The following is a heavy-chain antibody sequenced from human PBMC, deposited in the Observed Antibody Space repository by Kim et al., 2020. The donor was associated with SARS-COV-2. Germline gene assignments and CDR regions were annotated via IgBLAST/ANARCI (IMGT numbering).Heavy chain of an antibody. CDR1: GFTLTNYA. D-gene: IGHD1-26*01. J-gene: IGHJ4*02. CDR2: ISSNGYST. CDR3: AREARNSGNYDYLDY. V-gene: IGHV3-64*01. Sequence: GGSLRLSCTASGFTLTNYAMHWVRQAPGKGLEYVSAISSNGYSTYYANFVEGRFTISRDTSKNTLYLQLGSLRAEDKAMYYCAREARNSGNYDYLDYWCQGILVSVSS.